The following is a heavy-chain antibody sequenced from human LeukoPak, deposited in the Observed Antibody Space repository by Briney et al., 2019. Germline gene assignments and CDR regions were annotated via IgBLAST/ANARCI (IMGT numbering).Heavy chain of an antibody. CDR2: INSDGSGT. CDR1: GFTFTSYW. Sequence: GGSLRLSCTASGFTFTSYWMHWVRQAPGTGLVWVSRINSDGSGTNCADSVKGRFTISRDNAKNTLFLQTNSLRAEDTAVYYCARESSSSGRYFDYWGQGTLVTVSS. J-gene: IGHJ4*02. CDR3: ARESSSSGRYFDY. V-gene: IGHV3-74*01. D-gene: IGHD6-6*01.